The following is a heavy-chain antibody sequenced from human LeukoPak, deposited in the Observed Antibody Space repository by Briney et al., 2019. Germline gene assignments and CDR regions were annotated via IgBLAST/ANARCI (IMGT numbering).Heavy chain of an antibody. J-gene: IGHJ5*02. D-gene: IGHD2-2*02. V-gene: IGHV3-30*02. CDR3: AKDPAAIPGWFDP. Sequence: DSVKGRFTTSRDNSKNTLYLQMNSLRAEDTAVYYCAKDPAAIPGWFDPWGQGTLVTVSS.